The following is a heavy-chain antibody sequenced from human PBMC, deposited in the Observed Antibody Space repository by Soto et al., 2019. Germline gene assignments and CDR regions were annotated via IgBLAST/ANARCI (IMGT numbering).Heavy chain of an antibody. J-gene: IGHJ6*02. CDR2: ISWNSGSI. Sequence: GGSLRLSCAASGFTFDDYAMHWVRQAPGKGLEWVSGISWNSGSIGYADSVKGRFTISRDNAKNSLYLQMNSLRAEDTALYYCAKDRNWSFRGYYGMDVWGQGTTVTVSS. D-gene: IGHD1-20*01. V-gene: IGHV3-9*01. CDR1: GFTFDDYA. CDR3: AKDRNWSFRGYYGMDV.